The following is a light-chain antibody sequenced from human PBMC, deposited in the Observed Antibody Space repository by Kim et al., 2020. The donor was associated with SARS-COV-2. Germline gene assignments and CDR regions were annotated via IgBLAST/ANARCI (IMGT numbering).Light chain of an antibody. CDR1: SNY. CDR2: GAS. CDR3: QQYDTSFLYT. J-gene: IGKJ2*01. Sequence: SNYVAWYQQKPGRAPRLLIYGASSRASDIPDRFSGSGSGTDFTLTISRLEPEDFAVYYCQQYDTSFLYTFGQGTKLEI. V-gene: IGKV3-20*01.